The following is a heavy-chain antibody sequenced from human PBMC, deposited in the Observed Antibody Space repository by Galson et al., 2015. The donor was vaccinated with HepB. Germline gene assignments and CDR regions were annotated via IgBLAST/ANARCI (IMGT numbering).Heavy chain of an antibody. Sequence: SLRLACAASGFTFSAYDMYWVRQAPGKGLEGVSSITTSSSYVYYADSMRGRFTISRDNSKNSLCLQMDSLRAEDTAVYYCAKAGCSGAGCYLRYSWIDSWGQGTLVTVSS. CDR2: ITTSSSYV. V-gene: IGHV3-21*06. CDR3: AKAGCSGAGCYLRYSWIDS. CDR1: GFTFSAYD. J-gene: IGHJ5*01. D-gene: IGHD2-2*01.